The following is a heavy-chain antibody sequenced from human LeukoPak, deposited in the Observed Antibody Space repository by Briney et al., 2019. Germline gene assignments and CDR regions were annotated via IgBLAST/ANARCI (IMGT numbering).Heavy chain of an antibody. CDR2: IIPILGIA. Sequence: SVKVSCKASGGTFSSYTISWVRQAPGQGLEWMGRIIPILGIANYAQKFQSRVTITADKSTSTAYMELSSLRSEDTAVYYCARGRYSSGWYYFDYWGQGTLVTVSS. CDR3: ARGRYSSGWYYFDY. V-gene: IGHV1-69*02. J-gene: IGHJ4*02. D-gene: IGHD6-19*01. CDR1: GGTFSSYT.